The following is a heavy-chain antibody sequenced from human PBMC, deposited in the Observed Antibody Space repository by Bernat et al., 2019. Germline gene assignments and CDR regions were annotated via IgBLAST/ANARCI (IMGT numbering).Heavy chain of an antibody. CDR2: IDYSGST. J-gene: IGHJ4*02. V-gene: IGHV4-39*02. D-gene: IGHD1-7*01. CDR3: ARDPRNYGNFDY. CDR1: GGSISSSNYY. Sequence: QLQLQESGPGLVKPSETLSLTCTVSGGSISSSNYYWGWIRQPPGKELEWIGSIDYSGSTYYNPSLKSRVTVSVDTSKNQFSMKLSSVTAADTGVYYGARDPRNYGNFDYWGEGTLVTVSS.